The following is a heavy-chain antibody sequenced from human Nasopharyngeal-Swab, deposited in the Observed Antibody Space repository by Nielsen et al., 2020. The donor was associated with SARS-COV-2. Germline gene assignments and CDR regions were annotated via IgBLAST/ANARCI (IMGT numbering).Heavy chain of an antibody. CDR1: GFTFNSYD. D-gene: IGHD1-7*01. CDR3: AREGKTTRYGMDV. J-gene: IGHJ6*02. Sequence: GESLKISCAASGFTFNSYDMHWVRQATGKGLEWVSAIGTAGDTYYPGSVKGRFTISRENAKNSLYLQMNSLRAGDTAVYYCAREGKTTRYGMDVWGQGTTVTVSS. V-gene: IGHV3-13*04. CDR2: IGTAGDT.